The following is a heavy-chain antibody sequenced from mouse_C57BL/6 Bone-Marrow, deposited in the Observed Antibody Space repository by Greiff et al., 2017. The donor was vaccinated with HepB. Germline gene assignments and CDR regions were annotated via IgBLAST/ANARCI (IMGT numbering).Heavy chain of an antibody. J-gene: IGHJ2*01. CDR2: ISYDGSN. CDR1: GYSITRGYY. V-gene: IGHV3-6*01. Sequence: EVKLQESGPGLVKPSQSLSLTCSVTGYSITRGYYWNWIRQFPGNKLEWMGYISYDGSNNYNPSLKNRFSITRDTAKNQLFLKLNSVTTEDTATYYCASYDGDYWGQGTTLTVSS. CDR3: ASYDGDY. D-gene: IGHD2-12*01.